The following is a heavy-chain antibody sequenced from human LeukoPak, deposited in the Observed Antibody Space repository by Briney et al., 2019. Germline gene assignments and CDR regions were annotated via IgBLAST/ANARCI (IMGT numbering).Heavy chain of an antibody. J-gene: IGHJ4*02. CDR3: ARGIAAPVEDY. D-gene: IGHD6-13*01. Sequence: GASVKVSCKASGYTFTGYFIHWLRQAPGQGLEWMGWINPNTGVTNSAQKFQGRVTMTRDTSVSTVYMELNRLRSDDTAMYYCARGIAAPVEDYWGQGTLVTVSS. V-gene: IGHV1-2*02. CDR2: INPNTGVT. CDR1: GYTFTGYF.